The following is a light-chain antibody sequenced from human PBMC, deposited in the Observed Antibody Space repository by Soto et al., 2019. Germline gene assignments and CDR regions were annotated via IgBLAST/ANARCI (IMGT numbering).Light chain of an antibody. CDR2: TSS. Sequence: DIQMTQSPSSLSVSVGDRVTITCRASQSISDFLHWYQQVPGKAPKLLIHTSSNLQSGVPSRFSGSGSGTDFSLTISSLQPEDSATYYCQQSYSTPYTFGQGTKLEI. V-gene: IGKV1-39*01. J-gene: IGKJ2*01. CDR1: QSISDF. CDR3: QQSYSTPYT.